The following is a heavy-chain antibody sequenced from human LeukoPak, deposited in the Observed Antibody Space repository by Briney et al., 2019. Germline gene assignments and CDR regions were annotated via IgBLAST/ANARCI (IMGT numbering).Heavy chain of an antibody. Sequence: PGGSLRLSCAASGFTFSSYSMNWVRQAPGKGLEWVSYISSSGSTIYYADSVKGRFTISRDNSKNTLSLQMNSLRAEDTAVYYCARHGSITMVRGRLRYYYMDVWGKGTTVTISS. CDR2: ISSSGSTI. CDR1: GFTFSSYS. CDR3: ARHGSITMVRGRLRYYYMDV. D-gene: IGHD3-10*01. V-gene: IGHV3-48*01. J-gene: IGHJ6*03.